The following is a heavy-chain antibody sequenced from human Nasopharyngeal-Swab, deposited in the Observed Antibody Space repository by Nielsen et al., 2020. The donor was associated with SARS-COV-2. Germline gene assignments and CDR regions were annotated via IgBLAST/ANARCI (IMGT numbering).Heavy chain of an antibody. V-gene: IGHV1-2*06. CDR2: INPNSGGT. D-gene: IGHD2-15*01. Sequence: ASVKVSCKASGYTFTSYYMHWVRQAPGQGLEWMGRINPNSGGTNYAQKFQGRVTMTRDTSISTAYMELSRLRSDDTAVYYCASWGYCSGGTCARDYWGQGTLVTVSS. CDR1: GYTFTSYY. CDR3: ASWGYCSGGTCARDY. J-gene: IGHJ4*02.